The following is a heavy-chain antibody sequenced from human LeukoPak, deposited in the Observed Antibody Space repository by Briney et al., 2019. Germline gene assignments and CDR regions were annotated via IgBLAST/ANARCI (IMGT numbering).Heavy chain of an antibody. V-gene: IGHV1-69*13. CDR1: GGTFSRYA. CDR3: ARFRDGSGLRAFDY. D-gene: IGHD6-19*01. Sequence: GASVKVSCKASGGTFSRYAISWVRQAPEQGLEWMGGIIPIFGTANYAQKFQGRVTITADESTSTAYMELSSLRSEDTAVYYCARFRDGSGLRAFDYWGQGTLLNVSS. CDR2: IIPIFGTA. J-gene: IGHJ4*02.